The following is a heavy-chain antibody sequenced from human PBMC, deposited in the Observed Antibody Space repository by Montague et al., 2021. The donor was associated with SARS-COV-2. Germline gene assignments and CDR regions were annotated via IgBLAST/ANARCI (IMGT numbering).Heavy chain of an antibody. CDR1: GGSISSYY. CDR2: IKQSGST. J-gene: IGHJ4*02. V-gene: IGHV4-59*12. D-gene: IGHD3-22*01. Sequence: SETLSLTCTVSGGSISSYYWSWIRQPPGKGLEWIGDIKQSGSTNYNPSXXSRVTISVDTSRNQFSLKLTSVTAADTAVYFCARGHLSVSTIVVVFTSASYYFDYWGQGALVTVSS. CDR3: ARGHLSVSTIVVVFTSASYYFDY.